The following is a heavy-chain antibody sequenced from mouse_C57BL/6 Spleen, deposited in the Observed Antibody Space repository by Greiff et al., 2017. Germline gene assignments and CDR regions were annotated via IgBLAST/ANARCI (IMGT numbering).Heavy chain of an antibody. CDR3: AREDYDYDGGFAY. Sequence: EVMLVESEGGLVQPGSSMKLSCTASGFTFSDYYMAWVRQVPEKGLEWVANINYDGSSTYYLDSLKSRFIISGDNAKNILYLQMSSLKSEDTATYYCAREDYDYDGGFAYWGQGTLVTVSA. V-gene: IGHV5-16*01. CDR2: INYDGSST. J-gene: IGHJ3*01. D-gene: IGHD2-4*01. CDR1: GFTFSDYY.